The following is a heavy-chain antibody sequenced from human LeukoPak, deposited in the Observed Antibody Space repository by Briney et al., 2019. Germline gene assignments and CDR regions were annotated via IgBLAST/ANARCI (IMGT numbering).Heavy chain of an antibody. Sequence: PGGSLRLSCAASGLTFSDYGMNWVRQAPGKGLEWVSYISSSPINIYYADSVRGRFTISRDNAKNSVFLQMNSLRAEDTAVYYCAGGSADDDDKWIDPWGQGTLVTVSS. J-gene: IGHJ5*02. D-gene: IGHD1-1*01. CDR2: ISSSPINI. CDR1: GLTFSDYG. CDR3: AGGSADDDDKWIDP. V-gene: IGHV3-48*03.